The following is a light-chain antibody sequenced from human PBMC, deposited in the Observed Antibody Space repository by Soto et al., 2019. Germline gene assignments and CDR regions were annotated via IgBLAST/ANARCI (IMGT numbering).Light chain of an antibody. V-gene: IGKV3-11*01. CDR2: EAS. Sequence: IVLIQSPATLSVSPGERATLSCRASQSVGNNLAWYQQKPGQAPGLLIYEASTRATGIPARFSGSGSGTDFTLTISSLEPEDFAVYYCQQHAHWPLTFGGGTKVDIK. CDR3: QQHAHWPLT. J-gene: IGKJ4*01. CDR1: QSVGNN.